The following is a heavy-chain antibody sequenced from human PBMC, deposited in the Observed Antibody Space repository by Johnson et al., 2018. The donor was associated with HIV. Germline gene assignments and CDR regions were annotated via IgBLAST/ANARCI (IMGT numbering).Heavy chain of an antibody. Sequence: VQLVESGGGLVQPGGSLRLSCAASGFTFSTYAMSWVRQAPEKGLEWVSSISGSGGTTYYADSVKGRFTISRDNSKNTLYLQMNSLRAEDTAVYYCARDPAAAALRAFDIWGQGTMVTVSS. J-gene: IGHJ3*02. CDR3: ARDPAAAALRAFDI. CDR2: ISGSGGTT. CDR1: GFTFSTYA. D-gene: IGHD6-13*01. V-gene: IGHV3-23*04.